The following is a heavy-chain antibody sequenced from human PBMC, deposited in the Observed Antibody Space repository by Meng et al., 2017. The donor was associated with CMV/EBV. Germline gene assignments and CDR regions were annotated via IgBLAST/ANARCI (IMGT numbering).Heavy chain of an antibody. CDR1: GFTFSNYG. D-gene: IGHD3-10*01. J-gene: IGHJ4*02. Sequence: GGSLRLSCAASGFTFSNYGMTWVRQGPGKRLEWVSAISGSGDGTHFAESVKGRFTISRDNTQNTLYLQMNSLRAEDTAVYYCAKVPGSLYLRSYYFDYWGQGILVTVPQ. CDR2: ISGSGDGT. CDR3: AKVPGSLYLRSYYFDY. V-gene: IGHV3-23*01.